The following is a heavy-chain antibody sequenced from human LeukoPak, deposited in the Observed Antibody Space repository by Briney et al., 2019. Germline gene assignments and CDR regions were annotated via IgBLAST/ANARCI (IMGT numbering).Heavy chain of an antibody. CDR2: IYSSGST. CDR3: ARAGPGVGPTVFDF. D-gene: IGHD1-26*01. CDR1: GDSISDYY. J-gene: IGHJ4*02. V-gene: IGHV4-59*01. Sequence: PSETLSLTCTVSGDSISDYYWTWIRRPPGKGLEGIGYIYSSGSTKYNPSLEGRVTISVDTSKTQFSLKLTSVTAADTAVYFCARAGPGVGPTVFDFWGQGTLVTVSS.